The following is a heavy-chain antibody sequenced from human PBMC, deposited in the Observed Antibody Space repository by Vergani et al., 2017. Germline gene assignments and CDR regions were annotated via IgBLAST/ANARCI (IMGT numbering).Heavy chain of an antibody. D-gene: IGHD3-9*01. Sequence: EMQLVESGGGLVQPGGSLRLSCAASGFTFSDHYLDWVRQAPGKGLEWVGRTSNKANSYTTESAASVKGRFIVSRDASESSLYLQMNSLQTEDTAIYYCARGDYGILTGYRFWGQGTLVTVSA. CDR2: TSNKANSYTT. V-gene: IGHV3-72*01. CDR1: GFTFSDHY. J-gene: IGHJ4*02. CDR3: ARGDYGILTGYRF.